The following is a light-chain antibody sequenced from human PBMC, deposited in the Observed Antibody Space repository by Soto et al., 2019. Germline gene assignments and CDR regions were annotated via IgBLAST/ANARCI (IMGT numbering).Light chain of an antibody. CDR2: DAS. V-gene: IGKV1-5*01. Sequence: DIQMTQSPSTLSASVGDRVTITCRASQSISSWLAWYQQKPGKAPKLLIYDASSLESGVPSRFSGSGSGTEFTLTISSLQPDDFATYYCQQYDSSHQWGYTFGQGTKLEIK. CDR3: QQYDSSHQWGYT. J-gene: IGKJ2*01. CDR1: QSISSW.